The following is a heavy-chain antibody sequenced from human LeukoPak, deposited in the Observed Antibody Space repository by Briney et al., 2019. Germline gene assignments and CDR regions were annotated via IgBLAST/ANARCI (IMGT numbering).Heavy chain of an antibody. CDR3: AKADHVATTTPDY. CDR2: ISGSGGST. D-gene: IGHD5-12*01. J-gene: IGHJ4*02. Sequence: GGSLRLSCAASGFTFSSYAMSWVRQAPGKGLEWVSAISGSGGSTYYADSVKGRFTISRDNSKNTLYLQMNSLRAEDTAVYSCAKADHVATTTPDYWGQGTLVTVSS. CDR1: GFTFSSYA. V-gene: IGHV3-23*01.